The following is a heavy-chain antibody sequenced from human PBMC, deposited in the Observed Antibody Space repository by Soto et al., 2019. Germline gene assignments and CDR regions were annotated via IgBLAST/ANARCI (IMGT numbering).Heavy chain of an antibody. D-gene: IGHD5-18*01. J-gene: IGHJ4*02. CDR1: GYTFTSYY. V-gene: IGHV1-46*01. CDR3: ARVTRPPQRGYRIFPDFEY. Sequence: ASAEVSCKAPGYTFTSYYMHWVRQAPGQGLKWMRVIDPSGGSTNYNPSLKSRVTISVDTSKNQFSLKLSSVAAADTAVYYCARVTRPPQRGYRIFPDFEYWGKGTLVTVSS. CDR2: IDPSGGST.